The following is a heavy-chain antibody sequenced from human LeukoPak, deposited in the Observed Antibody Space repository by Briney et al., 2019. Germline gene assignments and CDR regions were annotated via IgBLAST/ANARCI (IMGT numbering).Heavy chain of an antibody. Sequence: GGSLRLSCAASGFTFDDYAMHWVRQAPGKGLEWVSLISGDGGSTYYADSVKGRFTISRDNSKNSLYLQMNSLRTEDTALYYCAKGYYYDSSGYYFLDYWGQGTRVTVSS. D-gene: IGHD3-22*01. V-gene: IGHV3-43*02. CDR1: GFTFDDYA. CDR3: AKGYYYDSSGYYFLDY. J-gene: IGHJ4*02. CDR2: ISGDGGST.